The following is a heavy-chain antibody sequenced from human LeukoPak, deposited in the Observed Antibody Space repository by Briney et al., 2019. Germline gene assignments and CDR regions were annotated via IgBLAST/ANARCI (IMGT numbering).Heavy chain of an antibody. CDR3: ARDARFLEWLHFAY. J-gene: IGHJ4*02. V-gene: IGHV1-18*01. CDR2: ISAYNGNT. Sequence: ASVKVCCKASGYTFTSYGISWVRQAPGQGLEWMGWISAYNGNTNYAQKLQGRVTMTTDTSTSTAYMELRSLRSDDTAVYYCARDARFLEWLHFAYWGQGTLVTVSS. D-gene: IGHD3-3*01. CDR1: GYTFTSYG.